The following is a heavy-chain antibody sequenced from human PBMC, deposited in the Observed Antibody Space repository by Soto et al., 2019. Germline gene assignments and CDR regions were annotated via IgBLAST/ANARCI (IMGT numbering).Heavy chain of an antibody. V-gene: IGHV3-9*01. J-gene: IGHJ6*01. D-gene: IGHD6-6*01. CDR2: ISWNSGSI. Sequence: SLRLSCAASGFTFDDYAMHWVRQAPGKGLEWVSGISWNSGSIGYADSVKGRFTISRDNAKNSLYLQMNSLRAEDTALYYCASSVEYYYGMDVWGQGTTVTVSS. CDR1: GFTFDDYA. CDR3: ASSVEYYYGMDV.